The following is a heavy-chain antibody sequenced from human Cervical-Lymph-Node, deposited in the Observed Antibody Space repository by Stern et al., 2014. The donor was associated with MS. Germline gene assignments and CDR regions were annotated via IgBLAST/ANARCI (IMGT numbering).Heavy chain of an antibody. V-gene: IGHV1-18*01. CDR1: GYTFTSYG. Sequence: VQLVESGAEVKKPGASVKVSCKAAGYTFTSYGISWVRQAPGKGLEWMGWISAYNGNTNYAQKLQGRVTMTTDTSTSTAYMELRSLRSDDTAVYYCARSPPFDWLPHDAFDIWGQGTMVTVSS. CDR3: ARSPPFDWLPHDAFDI. D-gene: IGHD3-9*01. CDR2: ISAYNGNT. J-gene: IGHJ3*02.